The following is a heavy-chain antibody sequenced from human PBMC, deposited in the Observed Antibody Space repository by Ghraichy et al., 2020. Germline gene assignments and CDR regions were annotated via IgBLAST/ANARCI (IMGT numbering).Heavy chain of an antibody. CDR3: ARAIGCSSTSCYRGVY. Sequence: GGSLRLSCAASGFTFSSYSMNWVRQAPGKGLEWVSSISSSSSYIYYADSVKGRFTISRDNAKNSLYLQMNSLRAEDTAVYYCARAIGCSSTSCYRGVYWGQGTLVTVSS. CDR1: GFTFSSYS. J-gene: IGHJ4*02. CDR2: ISSSSSYI. D-gene: IGHD2-2*01. V-gene: IGHV3-21*01.